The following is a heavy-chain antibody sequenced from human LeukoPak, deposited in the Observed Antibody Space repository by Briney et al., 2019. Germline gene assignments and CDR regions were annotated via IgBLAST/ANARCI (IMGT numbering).Heavy chain of an antibody. CDR1: GFTFSSYA. J-gene: IGHJ6*02. CDR3: ANRFGGITMVRGRTPSARGYYYYGMDV. D-gene: IGHD3-10*01. CDR2: ISGSGGST. Sequence: GGSLRLSCAASGFTFSSYAMSWVRQAPGKGLEWVSAISGSGGSTYYADSVKGRVTISRDNSKNTLYLQMNSLRAEDTAVYYCANRFGGITMVRGRTPSARGYYYYGMDVWGQGTTVTVSS. V-gene: IGHV3-23*01.